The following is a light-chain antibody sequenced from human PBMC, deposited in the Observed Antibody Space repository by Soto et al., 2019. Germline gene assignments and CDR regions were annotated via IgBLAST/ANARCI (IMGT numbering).Light chain of an antibody. J-gene: IGLJ1*01. CDR1: NIGSKR. CDR2: YDS. V-gene: IGLV3-21*04. Sequence: SYELTQPPSVSVAPEKTARLTCGGDNIGSKRVHWYRQKPGQAPVLVIYYDSDRPSGIPERFAGSNSGNTATLTINRVEAGDEADYYCQVWDITTDHDVFGTGTKVTVL. CDR3: QVWDITTDHDV.